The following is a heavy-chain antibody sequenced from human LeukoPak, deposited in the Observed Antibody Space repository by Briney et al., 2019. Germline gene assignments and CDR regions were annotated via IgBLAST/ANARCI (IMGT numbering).Heavy chain of an antibody. CDR1: GYSFTSYW. CDR3: ARTYYDFWSGYYLYFDY. Sequence: GESLKTSCKGSGYSFTSYWIGWVRQMPGKGLEWMGIIYPGDSDTRYSPSFQGQVTISADKSISTAYLQWSSLKASDTAMYYCARTYYDFWSGYYLYFDYWGQGTLVTVSS. V-gene: IGHV5-51*01. D-gene: IGHD3-3*01. CDR2: IYPGDSDT. J-gene: IGHJ4*02.